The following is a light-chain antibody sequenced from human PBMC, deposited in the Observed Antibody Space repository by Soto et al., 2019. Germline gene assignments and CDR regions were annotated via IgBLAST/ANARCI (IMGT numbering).Light chain of an antibody. V-gene: IGLV2-14*02. Sequence: QSALTQPASVSGSPGQSITISCTGTSSDIGSYNLVSWYQQYPGTAPKLMIYDGSKRPSGVSNRFSGSKSGNTASLTISGLQAEDEADYYCSSFKGTNSFVFGTGTKVTVL. CDR3: SSFKGTNSFV. CDR1: SSDIGSYNL. J-gene: IGLJ1*01. CDR2: DGS.